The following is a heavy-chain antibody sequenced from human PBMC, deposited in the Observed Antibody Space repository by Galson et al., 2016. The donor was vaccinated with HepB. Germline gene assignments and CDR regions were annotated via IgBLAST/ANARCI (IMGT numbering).Heavy chain of an antibody. CDR1: GFTFSSYG. Sequence: SLRLSCAGSGFTFSSYGLHWVRQAPGKGLEWVAVSWYDGQYKYYADSVKGRFTISRDNSKSTLFLQMNSLRPEDTAVYYCARDSPGHNAQWLVRPPEFWGQGTLVPVSS. CDR3: ARDSPGHNAQWLVRPPEF. D-gene: IGHD6-19*01. CDR2: SWYDGQYK. V-gene: IGHV3-33*01. J-gene: IGHJ4*02.